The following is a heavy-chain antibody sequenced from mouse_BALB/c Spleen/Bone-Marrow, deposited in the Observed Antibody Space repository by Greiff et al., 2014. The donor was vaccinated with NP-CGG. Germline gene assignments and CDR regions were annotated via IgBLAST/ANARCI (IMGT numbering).Heavy chain of an antibody. CDR1: GFNIQNTY. CDR3: GRGAYGFAMDY. CDR2: IDPANGNT. D-gene: IGHD1-1*01. J-gene: IGHJ4*01. V-gene: IGHV14-3*02. Sequence: VHVKQSGAELVKPGASVKLSCTASGFNIQNTYIHWVKQRPEQGLEWIGRIDPANGNTKYDPKFQDKATITADTSSNTAYLQLTSLTSEDTAVYHCGRGAYGFAMDYWGQGTSVTVSA.